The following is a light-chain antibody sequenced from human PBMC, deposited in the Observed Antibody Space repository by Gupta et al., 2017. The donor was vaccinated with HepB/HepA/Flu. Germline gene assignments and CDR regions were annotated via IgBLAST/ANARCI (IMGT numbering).Light chain of an antibody. CDR2: KNN. V-gene: IGLV1-47*01. CDR1: SSNIGANY. Sequence: QSVLTQPPSASGTPGQRVTISCSGSSSNIGANYVYWYQHLPGTAPKLLIYKNNLRPSGVPDRFSGSRSGTSASLAISGLRAEDEADYYCAAWDDSLSALVFGGGTKLTVL. CDR3: AAWDDSLSALV. J-gene: IGLJ3*02.